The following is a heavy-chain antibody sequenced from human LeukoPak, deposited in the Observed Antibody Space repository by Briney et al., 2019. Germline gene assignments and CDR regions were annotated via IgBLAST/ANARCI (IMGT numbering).Heavy chain of an antibody. J-gene: IGHJ6*03. V-gene: IGHV4-4*09. Sequence: SSETLSLTCTVSGGSISSYYWSWIRQPPGKGLEWIGYIYTSGSTNYNPSLKSRVTISVDTSKNQFSLKLSSVTAADTAVYYCARLLVWGVIITQSLYYYYYMDVWGKGTTVTVSS. CDR3: ARLLVWGVIITQSLYYYYYMDV. CDR2: IYTSGST. D-gene: IGHD3-10*01. CDR1: GGSISSYY.